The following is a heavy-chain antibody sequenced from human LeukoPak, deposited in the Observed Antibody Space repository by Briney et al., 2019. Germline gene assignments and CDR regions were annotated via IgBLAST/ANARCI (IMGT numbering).Heavy chain of an antibody. CDR3: ARDFRPPHPLTIAAA. CDR2: IIPILGIA. V-gene: IGHV1-69*04. Sequence: GASVKVSCKASGGTFSSYAISWVRQAPGQGLEWMGRIIPILGIANYAQKFQGRVTITADKSTSTAYMELSSLRSEDTAVYYCARDFRPPHPLTIAAAWGEGTLVTVSS. CDR1: GGTFSSYA. J-gene: IGHJ4*02. D-gene: IGHD6-13*01.